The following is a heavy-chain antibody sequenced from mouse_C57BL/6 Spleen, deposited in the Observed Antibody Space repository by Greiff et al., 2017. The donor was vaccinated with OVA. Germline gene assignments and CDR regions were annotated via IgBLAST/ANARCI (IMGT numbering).Heavy chain of an antibody. CDR3: TTRGRGYAMDY. CDR2: IDPENGDT. Sequence: EVKLVESGAELVRPGASVKLSCTASGFNIKDDYMHWVKQRPEQGLEWIGWIDPENGDTEYASKFQGKATITADTSSNTAYLQLSSLTSEDTAVYYCTTRGRGYAMDYWGQGTSVTVSS. J-gene: IGHJ4*01. V-gene: IGHV14-4*01. CDR1: GFNIKDDY. D-gene: IGHD1-1*01.